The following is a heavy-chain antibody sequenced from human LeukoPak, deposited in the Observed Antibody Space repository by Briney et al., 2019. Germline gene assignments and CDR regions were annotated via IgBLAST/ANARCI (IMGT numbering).Heavy chain of an antibody. V-gene: IGHV1-2*02. CDR1: GYTFTGHY. Sequence: GASVKVSCKASGYTFTGHYMHWVRQAPGQGREWMGWINPNSGGTNYAQQFQGRVTMTRDTSLSTVYMELSSLRSDDTAVYYCATQATTGWHFSWGQGTLVTVSS. J-gene: IGHJ5*02. CDR2: INPNSGGT. CDR3: ATQATTGWHFS. D-gene: IGHD6-19*01.